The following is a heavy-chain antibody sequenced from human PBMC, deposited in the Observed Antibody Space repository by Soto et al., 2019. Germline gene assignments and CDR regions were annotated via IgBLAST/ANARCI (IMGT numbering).Heavy chain of an antibody. Sequence: EVQLVESGGGLVQPGRSLRLSCAASGFTFDEYGMHWVRQAPGKGLGWVSGVSWNGGSIGYADAVKGRFSISRDNAKKSLYLQMNSLRAEDTALYYCAKSTGGTANGMDVWGQGTTVTVSS. D-gene: IGHD2-8*02. CDR3: AKSTGGTANGMDV. CDR2: VSWNGGSI. V-gene: IGHV3-9*01. CDR1: GFTFDEYG. J-gene: IGHJ6*02.